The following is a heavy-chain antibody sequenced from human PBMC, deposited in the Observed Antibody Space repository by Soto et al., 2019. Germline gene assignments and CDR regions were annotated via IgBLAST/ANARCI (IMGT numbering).Heavy chain of an antibody. D-gene: IGHD1-1*01. CDR3: ARIAQTGTTREYYFDY. V-gene: IGHV4-34*01. CDR2: INHSGST. J-gene: IGHJ4*02. Sequence: PSETLSLTCAVYGGSFSGYYWSWIRQPPGKGLEWIGEINHSGSTNYNPSLKSRVTISVDTSKNQFSLKLSSVTAADTAVYYCARIAQTGTTREYYFDYWGQGTLVTVSS. CDR1: GGSFSGYY.